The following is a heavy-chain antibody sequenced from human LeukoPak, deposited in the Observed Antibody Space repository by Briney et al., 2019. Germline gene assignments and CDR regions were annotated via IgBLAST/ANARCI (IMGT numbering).Heavy chain of an antibody. D-gene: IGHD6-13*01. J-gene: IGHJ4*02. CDR2: IYSGGST. V-gene: IGHV3-66*01. CDR1: GFTVSSNY. Sequence: PGGSLRLSCAASGFTVSSNYMSWVRQAPGKGLEWVSVIYSGGSTYYADSVKGRFTISRDNSKNTLYLQMNSLRAEDTAVYYCAREPTGYSSSWEEYYWGQGTLVTVSS. CDR3: AREPTGYSSSWEEYY.